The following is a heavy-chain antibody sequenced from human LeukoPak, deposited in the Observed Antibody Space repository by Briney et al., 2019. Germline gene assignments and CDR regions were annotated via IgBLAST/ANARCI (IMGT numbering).Heavy chain of an antibody. CDR3: ARDVGGAGIGGWFDP. J-gene: IGHJ5*02. V-gene: IGHV3-30*04. Sequence: GGSLRLSCAPSGFTFSSYAMHWVRQAPGKGLEWGAVISYVGRNKYYADSVKGRFTLSRDNSKNTLYLQMNSLSAEDTAVYYCARDVGGAGIGGWFDPGGEGTLVSVSS. CDR2: ISYVGRNK. CDR1: GFTFSSYA. D-gene: IGHD3-10*01.